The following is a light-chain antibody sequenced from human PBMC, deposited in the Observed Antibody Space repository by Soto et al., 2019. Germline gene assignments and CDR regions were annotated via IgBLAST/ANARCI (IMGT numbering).Light chain of an antibody. J-gene: IGKJ5*01. CDR1: QSISRY. Sequence: DIQTTQSPSFLSASVGDRVTITCRASQSISRYLNWYQQKPGKAPKXXIYAASNLQSGVPSRFSGSGSGTDFTLTISSLKTEDFATYHGQPSYRTPITLG. CDR3: QPSYRTPIT. V-gene: IGKV1-39*01. CDR2: AAS.